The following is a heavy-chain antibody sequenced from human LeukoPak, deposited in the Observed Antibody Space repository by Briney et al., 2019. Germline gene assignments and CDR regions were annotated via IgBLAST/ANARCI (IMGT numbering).Heavy chain of an antibody. D-gene: IGHD6-13*01. Sequence: GGSLRLSCAASRFTFSSYAMSWVRQAPGKGLEWVSAISGSGGSAYYADSVKGRFTISRDNSKNTLYLQMNSLRAEDTAVYYCASQKMSRIAAAGTVPLGYWGQGTLVTVSS. CDR3: ASQKMSRIAAAGTVPLGY. CDR1: RFTFSSYA. V-gene: IGHV3-23*01. J-gene: IGHJ4*02. CDR2: ISGSGGSA.